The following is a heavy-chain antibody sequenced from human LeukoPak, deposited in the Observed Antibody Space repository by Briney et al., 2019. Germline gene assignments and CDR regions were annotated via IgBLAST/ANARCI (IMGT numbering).Heavy chain of an antibody. D-gene: IGHD3-22*01. CDR1: GYTFTNYY. CDR3: ARGIVYYRFEY. V-gene: IGHV1-2*02. J-gene: IGHJ4*02. Sequence: ASVRVSCKASGYTFTNYYIHWVGQAPGQGLDGMGWINPNSGGTNYAQNFQARVTMTRDTSISTAYMELSGLRSDDTAVYYCARGIVYYRFEYWGRGTLVTVSS. CDR2: INPNSGGT.